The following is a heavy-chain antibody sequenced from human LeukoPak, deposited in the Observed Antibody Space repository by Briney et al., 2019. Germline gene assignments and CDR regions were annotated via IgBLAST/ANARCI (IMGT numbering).Heavy chain of an antibody. CDR3: ARDRLDAFDI. Sequence: SQTLSLTCTVSGGSISSGSYYWSWIRQPAGEGLEWIGRIYTSGGTNYNPSLKSRVTISVDTSKNQFSLKLSSVTAADTAVYYCARDRLDAFDIWGQGTMVTVSS. V-gene: IGHV4-61*02. CDR1: GGSISSGSYY. J-gene: IGHJ3*02. CDR2: IYTSGGT.